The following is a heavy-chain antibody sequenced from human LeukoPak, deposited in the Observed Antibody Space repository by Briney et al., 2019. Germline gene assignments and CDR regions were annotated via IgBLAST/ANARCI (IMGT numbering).Heavy chain of an antibody. CDR1: GGSISSGDYY. D-gene: IGHD7-27*01. CDR2: IYYSGST. V-gene: IGHV4-30-4*01. CDR3: ARDAGDLSPYYYYGMDV. J-gene: IGHJ6*02. Sequence: SETLSLTCTVSGGSISSGDYYWSWIRQPPGKGLEWIGYIYYSGSTYYNPSLKSRVTMSVDTSKNQFSLKLSSVTAADTAVYYCARDAGDLSPYYYYGMDVWGQGTTVTVSS.